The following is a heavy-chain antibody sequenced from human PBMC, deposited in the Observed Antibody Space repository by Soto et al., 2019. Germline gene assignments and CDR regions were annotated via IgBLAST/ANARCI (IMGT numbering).Heavy chain of an antibody. D-gene: IGHD3-10*01. Sequence: VHLVQSGAAVKKPAASVKVSCTASGYIFTHYGISWVRQAPGQALEWMGWMNTYNENTKYAESVQGMVRMTSDFSTSTAHMDLRSMRSDEAARSYFSIEAVLTLVRGAFEPLTLGAGVPGWGHGTTVTAS. CDR2: MNTYNENT. CDR1: GYIFTHYG. J-gene: IGHJ6*02. V-gene: IGHV1-18*04. CDR3: SIEAVLTLVRGAFEPLTLGAGVPG.